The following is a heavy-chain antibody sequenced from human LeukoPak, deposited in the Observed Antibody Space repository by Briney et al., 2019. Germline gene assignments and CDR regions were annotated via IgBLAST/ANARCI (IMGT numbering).Heavy chain of an antibody. CDR1: GFTFSNDW. Sequence: GGSLRLSCAASGFTFSNDWMSWVRQAPGKGLEWVANIKQEGSEIYYVDSVRGRFTISKDNAKNSLYLQMNSLRAEDTAVYYCARTSHPHGSSWLFDYWGQGTLVTVSS. V-gene: IGHV3-7*01. J-gene: IGHJ4*02. CDR3: ARTSHPHGSSWLFDY. CDR2: IKQEGSEI. D-gene: IGHD6-13*01.